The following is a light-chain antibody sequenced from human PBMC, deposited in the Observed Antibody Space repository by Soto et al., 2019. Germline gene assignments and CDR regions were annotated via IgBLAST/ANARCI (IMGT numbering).Light chain of an antibody. CDR3: MQGTHWPWT. Sequence: DVVMTQSPLSLPVTLGQPASISCTSSQSLIHSDGSTYLSWFQQRPVQSPRRLISEVSDRDSGVPARFGGSGSGTDCTLKISRGEAEDVGGYYCMQGTHWPWTFGQGTEVEIK. CDR1: QSLIHSDGSTY. V-gene: IGKV2-30*02. J-gene: IGKJ1*01. CDR2: EVS.